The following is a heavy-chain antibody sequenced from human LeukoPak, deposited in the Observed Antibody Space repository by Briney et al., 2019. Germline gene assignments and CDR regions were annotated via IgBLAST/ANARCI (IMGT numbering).Heavy chain of an antibody. CDR2: ISYDGSNK. V-gene: IGHV3-30*04. D-gene: IGHD6-13*01. CDR1: GFTFSSYA. J-gene: IGHJ5*02. CDR3: ARDLSSSWYGHNWFDP. Sequence: GGSLRLSCAASGFTFSSYAMHWVRQAPGKGLEWVAVISYDGSNKYYADSVKGRFTISRDNSKNALYLQMNSLRAEDTAVYYCARDLSSSWYGHNWFDPWGQGTLVTVSS.